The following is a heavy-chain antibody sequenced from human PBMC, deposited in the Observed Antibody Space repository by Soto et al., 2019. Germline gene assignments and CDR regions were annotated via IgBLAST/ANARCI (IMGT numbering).Heavy chain of an antibody. V-gene: IGHV1-69*12. CDR1: GGNFNSFV. CDR3: AKGAWGDYNLA. Sequence: QVQLVQSGAEVKKPGSSVRVSCKASGGNFNSFVITWVRQAPGQGLEWMGGILPVFGTTDYAQKFQDRVAITADESTSTAYMELSGLASEDTAIYFCAKGAWGDYNLAWGQGTLVTVSS. J-gene: IGHJ5*02. D-gene: IGHD4-17*01. CDR2: ILPVFGTT.